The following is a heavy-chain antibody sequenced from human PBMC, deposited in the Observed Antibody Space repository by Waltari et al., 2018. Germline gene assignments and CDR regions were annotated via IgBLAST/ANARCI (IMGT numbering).Heavy chain of an antibody. D-gene: IGHD2-15*01. CDR2: INHSGST. J-gene: IGHJ6*03. Sequence: QVQLQQWGTGLLKPSETLSLTCAVYGGSFSGYYWSWIRQPPGKGLEWIGEINHSGSTNYNPSLKSRVTISVDTSKNQFSLKLSSVTAADTAVYYCAKVVAATYYYYYYMDVWGKGTTVTVSS. CDR3: AKVVAATYYYYYYMDV. CDR1: GGSFSGYY. V-gene: IGHV4-34*01.